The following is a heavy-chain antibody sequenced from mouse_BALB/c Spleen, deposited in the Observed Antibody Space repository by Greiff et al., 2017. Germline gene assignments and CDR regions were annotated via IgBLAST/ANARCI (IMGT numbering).Heavy chain of an antibody. J-gene: IGHJ4*01. D-gene: IGHD4-1*01. CDR1: GFTFSSYA. V-gene: IGHV5-9-3*01. Sequence: EVMLVESGGGLVKPGGSLKLSCAASGFTFSSYAMSWVRQTPEKRLEWVATISSGGSYTYYPDSVKGRFTISRDNAKNTLYLQMSSLRSEDTAMYYCARHETGTEKAMDYWGQGTSVTVSS. CDR2: ISSGGSYT. CDR3: ARHETGTEKAMDY.